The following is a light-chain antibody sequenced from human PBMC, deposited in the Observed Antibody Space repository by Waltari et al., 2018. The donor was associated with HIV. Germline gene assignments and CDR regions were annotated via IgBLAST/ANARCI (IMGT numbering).Light chain of an antibody. Sequence: QVVLTQAPSASASLGTSVNFTCTLSSGHSSYDIAWHQQPPGKGPRYLMKLHSDGSHNRGDGIPDRFSGSSSGAGRHLIISSLHSDDEADYYCQTWGSGSVIFGGGTKLTVL. V-gene: IGLV4-69*01. CDR2: LHSDGSH. J-gene: IGLJ2*01. CDR3: QTWGSGSVI. CDR1: SGHSSYD.